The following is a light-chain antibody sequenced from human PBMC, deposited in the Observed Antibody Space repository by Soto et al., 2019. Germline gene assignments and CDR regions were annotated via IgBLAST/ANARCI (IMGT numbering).Light chain of an antibody. Sequence: QPVLTQPPSASGSPGQSVTISCTGTSSDVGGYNYVSWYQQHPGKAPKLLIFEVSERPSGVPDRFSGSKSGNAASLTVSGLQAEDEADYYCSSYAGSKNLLFGGGTKLTVL. V-gene: IGLV2-8*01. CDR3: SSYAGSKNLL. J-gene: IGLJ3*02. CDR1: SSDVGGYNY. CDR2: EVS.